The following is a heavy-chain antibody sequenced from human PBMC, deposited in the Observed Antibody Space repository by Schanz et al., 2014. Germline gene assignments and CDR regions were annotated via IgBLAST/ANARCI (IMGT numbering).Heavy chain of an antibody. CDR3: ARGGPAYYFDD. CDR1: GFSVGNKY. CDR2: IYIGGNT. V-gene: IGHV3-66*01. J-gene: IGHJ4*02. Sequence: EVQLVESGGGLVQPGGSLRLCCAASGFSVGNKYMNWVRQAPGKGLEWVSFIYIGGNTYYADSVKGRFTISRDNSKNTVYIQMNSLRAEDTAVYYCARGGPAYYFDDWGQGTLVTVSS.